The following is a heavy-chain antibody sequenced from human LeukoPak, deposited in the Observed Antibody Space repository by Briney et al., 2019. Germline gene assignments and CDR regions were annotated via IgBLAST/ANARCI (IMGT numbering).Heavy chain of an antibody. CDR2: ISWNSGSI. CDR3: AKGKYSSSWYAIDY. Sequence: GGSLRLSCAASGFTFSSYAMHWVRQAPGKGLEWVSGISWNSGSIGYADSVKGRFTISRDNAKNSLYLQMNSLRAEDTALYYCAKGKYSSSWYAIDYWGQGTLVTVSS. CDR1: GFTFSSYA. V-gene: IGHV3-9*01. J-gene: IGHJ4*02. D-gene: IGHD6-13*01.